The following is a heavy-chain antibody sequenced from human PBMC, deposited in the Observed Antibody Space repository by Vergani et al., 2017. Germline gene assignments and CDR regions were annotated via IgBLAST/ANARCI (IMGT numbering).Heavy chain of an antibody. D-gene: IGHD2-2*03. CDR1: GYSFTSYW. CDR3: ARAGYWSSTSCYYPLDY. CDR2: IYPGDSDT. Sequence: EVPLVQSGAEVKTPGESLTISCKRSGYSFTSYWIVCLRQMPGNGLEWMGIIYPGDSDTRYSPPFQGQVTISADKSISTAYLQWSSLKASDSAIYYCARAGYWSSTSCYYPLDYWGQGTLVTVSS. V-gene: IGHV5-51*01. J-gene: IGHJ4*02.